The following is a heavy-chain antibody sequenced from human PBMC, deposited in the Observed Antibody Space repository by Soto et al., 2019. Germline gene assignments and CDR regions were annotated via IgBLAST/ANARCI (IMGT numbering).Heavy chain of an antibody. CDR3: DREIMFGDLGDWFDP. D-gene: IGHD3-10*02. CDR1: GGSISSGDYY. Sequence: SETLSLTCTVSGGSISSGDYYWSWIRQPPGKGLERIGYIYYSGSTYYNPSLKSRVTISVDTSKNQFSLKLSSVTAADTAVYYCDREIMFGDLGDWFDPWCQAKLVTVS. CDR2: IYYSGST. V-gene: IGHV4-30-4*01. J-gene: IGHJ5*02.